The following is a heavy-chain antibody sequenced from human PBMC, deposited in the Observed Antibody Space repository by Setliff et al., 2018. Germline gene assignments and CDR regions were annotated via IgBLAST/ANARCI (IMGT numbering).Heavy chain of an antibody. D-gene: IGHD5-18*01. V-gene: IGHV5-51*01. J-gene: IGHJ3*02. CDR2: IYPGDSDT. CDR1: EYSFTTYR. CDR3: ARRNTAMVYGFDI. Sequence: GESLKISCKASEYSFTTYRIGWVRQMPGKGLEWMGIIYPGDSDTRYSPSFQGQVTISADKSINTAYLQWSSLKASDTAMYHCARRNTAMVYGFDIWGQGTMVTVSS.